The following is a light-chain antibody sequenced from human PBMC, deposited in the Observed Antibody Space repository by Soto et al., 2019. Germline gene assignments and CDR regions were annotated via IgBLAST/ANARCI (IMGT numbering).Light chain of an antibody. Sequence: QSVLTQPPSVSAAPGQKVTISCSGSNSNIGNNYVSWYQHDPGTAPRLVIYESDKRPPGIPDRFSGSKSGTSATLGITGLQTGDEADYYCGTWDSRLSGYVVFGGGTKLTVL. CDR2: ESD. CDR3: GTWDSRLSGYVV. V-gene: IGLV1-51*02. CDR1: NSNIGNNY. J-gene: IGLJ2*01.